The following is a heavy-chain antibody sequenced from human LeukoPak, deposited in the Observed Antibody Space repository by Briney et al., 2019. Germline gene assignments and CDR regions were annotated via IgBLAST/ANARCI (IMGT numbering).Heavy chain of an antibody. CDR3: AKDSFSSESYHAIIDY. D-gene: IGHD1-26*01. Sequence: GVSLRLSCAASVYTFSSHAMSWVRHAPGKGLECLSGITGSGGGTYYADSVKGRYTISRDNSTNTVYVQMNSLRAEDTAVYYCAKDSFSSESYHAIIDYWGQGTLVTVSS. V-gene: IGHV3-23*01. J-gene: IGHJ4*02. CDR1: VYTFSSHA. CDR2: ITGSGGGT.